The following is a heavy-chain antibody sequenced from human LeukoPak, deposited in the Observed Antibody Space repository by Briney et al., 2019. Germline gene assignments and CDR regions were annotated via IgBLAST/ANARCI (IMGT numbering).Heavy chain of an antibody. J-gene: IGHJ4*02. CDR3: ARTPHSSNSYFDY. D-gene: IGHD2/OR15-2a*01. Sequence: SETLPLTCIVSGYSISSGYFWAWIRQPPGKGLEWIGAFYHSGNTYYNPSLKNRVTVSVDTSKNQFSLKLSSVTAADTAVYYCARTPHSSNSYFDYWGQGILVTVSS. CDR1: GYSISSGYF. CDR2: FYHSGNT. V-gene: IGHV4-38-2*02.